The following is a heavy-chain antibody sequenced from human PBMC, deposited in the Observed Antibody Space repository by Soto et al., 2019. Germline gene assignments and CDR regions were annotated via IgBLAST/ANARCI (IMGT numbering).Heavy chain of an antibody. CDR3: ARKSTAVTTTSAFDL. CDR1: GYSFTSYY. J-gene: IGHJ3*01. Sequence: GESLKISCKGSGYSFTSYYINLLRQIPWKGLEWIGGIDPSDSYTNYSPSFQGHVTISADKSINTAYTQWSSLRASDTAMYYCARKSTAVTTTSAFDLWGQGTMVTVSS. V-gene: IGHV5-10-1*01. CDR2: IDPSDSYT. D-gene: IGHD4-4*01.